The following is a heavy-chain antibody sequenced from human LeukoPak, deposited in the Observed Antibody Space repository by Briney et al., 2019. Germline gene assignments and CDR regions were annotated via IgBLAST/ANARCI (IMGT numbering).Heavy chain of an antibody. Sequence: GGSLRLSCAASGFTFSSYEMNWVRQAPGKGLEWVSYISTSGSTIYYTDSVKGRFTISRDNAKNSLYLQMNSLRAEDTAVYYCARETDSTLFDYWGQGTLVTVSS. D-gene: IGHD2-2*01. V-gene: IGHV3-48*03. CDR3: ARETDSTLFDY. CDR2: ISTSGSTI. J-gene: IGHJ4*02. CDR1: GFTFSSYE.